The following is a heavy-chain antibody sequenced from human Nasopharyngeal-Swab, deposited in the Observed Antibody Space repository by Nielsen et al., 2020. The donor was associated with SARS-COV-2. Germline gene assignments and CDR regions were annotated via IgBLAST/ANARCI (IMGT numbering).Heavy chain of an antibody. CDR2: MNPNSGNT. D-gene: IGHD2-15*01. CDR1: GYTFTSYD. V-gene: IGHV1-8*01. CDR3: ARDRSGLWGGSLDY. J-gene: IGHJ4*02. Sequence: ASVKVSCKASGYTFTSYDINWVRQATGQGLEWMGWMNPNSGNTGYAQKFQGRVTMTRNTSISTAYMELSRLRSDDTAVYYCARDRSGLWGGSLDYWGQGTLVTVSS.